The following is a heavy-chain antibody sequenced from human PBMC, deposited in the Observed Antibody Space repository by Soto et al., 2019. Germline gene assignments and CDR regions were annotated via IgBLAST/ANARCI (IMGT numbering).Heavy chain of an antibody. V-gene: IGHV4-34*01. CDR3: ASSGGAAAGRFNCFDP. Sequence: SETLSLTCTVSRGSISSGGYYWSWIRQPPGKGLEWIGEINHSGSTNYNPSLKSRVTISVDTSKNQFSLKLSSVTAADTAVYYCASSGGAAAGRFNCFDPWGQGTLVTVSS. CDR2: INHSGST. CDR1: RGSISSGGYY. J-gene: IGHJ5*02. D-gene: IGHD6-13*01.